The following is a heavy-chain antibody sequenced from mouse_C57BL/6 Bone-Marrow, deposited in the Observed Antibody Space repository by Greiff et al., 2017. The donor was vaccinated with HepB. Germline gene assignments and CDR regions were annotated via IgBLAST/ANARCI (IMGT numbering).Heavy chain of an antibody. V-gene: IGHV1-63*01. CDR1: GYTFTSYW. D-gene: IGHD2-3*01. J-gene: IGHJ4*01. CDR2: IYPGGGYT. CDR3: ARSDGYYAMDY. Sequence: QVQLKQPGAELVKPGASVKVSCKASGYTFTSYWMHWVKQRPGQGLEWIGDIYPGGGYTNYNEKFKGKATLTADKSSSTAYMQFSSLTSEDSAIYYCARSDGYYAMDYWGQGTSVTVSS.